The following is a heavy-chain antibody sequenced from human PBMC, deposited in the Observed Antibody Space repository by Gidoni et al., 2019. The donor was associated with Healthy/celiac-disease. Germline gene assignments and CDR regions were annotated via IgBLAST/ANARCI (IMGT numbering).Heavy chain of an antibody. CDR1: GGSFSGYY. V-gene: IGHV4-34*01. D-gene: IGHD6-13*01. CDR2: INHSGST. Sequence: QVQLQQWGAGLLKPSETLSLTCAVYGGSFSGYYWSWIRQPPGKGLEWIGEINHSGSTNYNPSLKSRVTISVDTSKNQFSLKLSSVTAADTAVYYCARGGIAAAGDAGGQDYWGQGTLVTVSS. CDR3: ARGGIAAAGDAGGQDY. J-gene: IGHJ4*02.